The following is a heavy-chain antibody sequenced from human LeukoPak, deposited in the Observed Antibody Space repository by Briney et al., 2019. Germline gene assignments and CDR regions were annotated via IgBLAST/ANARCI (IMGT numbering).Heavy chain of an antibody. CDR3: ARGSITMVRGVIIMFMDV. CDR2: INPSGGST. J-gene: IGHJ6*03. D-gene: IGHD3-10*01. CDR1: GYTFTSYY. Sequence: ASVKVSCKASGYTFTSYYMHWVRQAPGQGLEWMGIINPSGGSTSYAQKFQGRVTMTRDMSTSTVYMELSSLRSEDTAVYYCARGSITMVRGVIIMFMDVWGKGTTATVSS. V-gene: IGHV1-46*01.